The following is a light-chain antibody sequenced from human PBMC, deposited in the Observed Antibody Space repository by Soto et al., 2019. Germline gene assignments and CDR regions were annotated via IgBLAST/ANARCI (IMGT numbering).Light chain of an antibody. CDR1: SANIGAGYD. Sequence: QSALTQPPSMSGAPGQRVAISCTGSSANIGAGYDVHWYQQLPGTAPKLLIYGNSNRPSGVPDRFSGSKSGTSASLAITGLQPQDEADYYCQSYDSSLSGVVFGGGTKLTVL. CDR2: GNS. V-gene: IGLV1-40*01. CDR3: QSYDSSLSGVV. J-gene: IGLJ2*01.